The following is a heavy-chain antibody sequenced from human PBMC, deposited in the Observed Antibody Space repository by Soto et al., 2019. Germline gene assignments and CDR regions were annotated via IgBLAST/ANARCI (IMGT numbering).Heavy chain of an antibody. CDR2: IIPIFGTA. D-gene: IGHD6-13*01. V-gene: IGHV1-69*12. CDR1: GGTFSSYA. Sequence: QVQLVQSGAEVKKPGSSVKVSCKASGGTFSSYAISWVRQAPGQGLEWMGGIIPIFGTANYAQKFQGRVTITADESTSTAYMELSSLSSEDTAVYYCAAGVVQQQLDWYFDLWGRGTLVTVSS. J-gene: IGHJ2*01. CDR3: AAGVVQQQLDWYFDL.